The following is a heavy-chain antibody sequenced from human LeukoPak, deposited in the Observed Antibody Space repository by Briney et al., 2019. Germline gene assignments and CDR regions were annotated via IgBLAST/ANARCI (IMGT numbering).Heavy chain of an antibody. J-gene: IGHJ3*01. CDR2: INRDESST. CDR1: GFTFRSYW. Sequence: PGGSLRLSCVAPGFTFRSYWMYWVRQGPGKGLVWVSGINRDESSTTYADSVKGRFTISRDNAKNTLYLQMNSLRAEDTAVYYCARGPYYNPSDAFDLWGQGTVVTVFS. CDR3: ARGPYYNPSDAFDL. V-gene: IGHV3-74*01. D-gene: IGHD3-10*01.